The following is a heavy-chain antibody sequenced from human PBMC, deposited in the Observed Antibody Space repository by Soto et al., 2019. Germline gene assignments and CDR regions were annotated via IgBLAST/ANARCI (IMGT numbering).Heavy chain of an antibody. CDR2: IWYDGSNK. Sequence: QVQLVESGGGVVQPGRSLRLSCAASGFTFSSYGMHWVRQAPGKGLEWVAVIWYDGSNKYYADSVKGRFTISRDNSKNPLYLQMNSLRAEDTAVYYCASGWYVDKDYYYYYGMDVWGQGTTVTVSS. J-gene: IGHJ6*02. CDR1: GFTFSSYG. D-gene: IGHD6-19*01. V-gene: IGHV3-33*01. CDR3: ASGWYVDKDYYYYYGMDV.